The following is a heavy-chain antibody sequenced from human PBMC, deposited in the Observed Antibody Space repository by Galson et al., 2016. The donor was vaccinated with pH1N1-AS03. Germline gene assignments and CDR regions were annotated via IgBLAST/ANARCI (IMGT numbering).Heavy chain of an antibody. CDR1: GFTFSGYW. CDR2: VSEDGSEK. D-gene: IGHD2-15*01. V-gene: IGHV3-7*03. Sequence: SLRLSCAASGFTFSGYWMTWVRQAPGKGLQWVASVSEDGSEKYYLDSVKGRFSISRNNAWVSLYLQLNSLRAEDTALYYCDRLRAYCHGGTCTYFDYWGRGALVTVSS. J-gene: IGHJ4*02. CDR3: DRLRAYCHGGTCTYFDY.